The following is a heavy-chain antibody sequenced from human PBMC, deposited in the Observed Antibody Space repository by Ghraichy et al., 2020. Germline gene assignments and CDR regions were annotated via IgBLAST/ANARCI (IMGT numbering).Heavy chain of an antibody. V-gene: IGHV1-3*01. Sequence: ASVKVSCKASGYTFTSYAMHWVRQAPGQRLEWMGWINAGNGNTKYSQKFQGRVTITRDTSASTAYMELSSLRSEDTAVYYCARETYYDFWSGGGAFDIWGQGTMVTVSS. D-gene: IGHD3-3*01. J-gene: IGHJ3*02. CDR2: INAGNGNT. CDR1: GYTFTSYA. CDR3: ARETYYDFWSGGGAFDI.